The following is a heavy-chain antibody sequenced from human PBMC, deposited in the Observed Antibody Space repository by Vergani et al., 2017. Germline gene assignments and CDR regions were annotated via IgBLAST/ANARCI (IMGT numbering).Heavy chain of an antibody. J-gene: IGHJ4*02. CDR3: ARDYGYSYGYYFDY. CDR1: GFTFSSYA. D-gene: IGHD5-18*01. V-gene: IGHV3-23*01. CDR2: ISGSGGST. Sequence: EVQLLESGGGLVQPGGSLRLSCAASGFTFSSYAMSWVRQAPGKGLDWVSAISGSGGSTYYADSVKGRFTISRDNSKNTLYLQMNSLRAEDTAVYYCARDYGYSYGYYFDYWGQGTLVTVSS.